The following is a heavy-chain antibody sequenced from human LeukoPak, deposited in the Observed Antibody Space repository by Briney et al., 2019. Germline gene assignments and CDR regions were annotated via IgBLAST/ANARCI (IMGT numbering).Heavy chain of an antibody. CDR2: IYYSGNT. J-gene: IGHJ4*02. Sequence: SETLSLTCTVSGGSISPYYWSWLRQPPGKGLEWLGYIYYSGNTDYNPSLKSRVAISVDTSKNQLSLKLSSVTAADTAVYYCARSTGSTMFIDYWGQGTLVTVSS. CDR1: GGSISPYY. CDR3: ARSTGSTMFIDY. V-gene: IGHV4-59*01. D-gene: IGHD3-10*02.